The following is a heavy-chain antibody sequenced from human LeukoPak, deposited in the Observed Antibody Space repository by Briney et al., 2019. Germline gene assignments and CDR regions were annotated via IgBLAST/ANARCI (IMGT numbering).Heavy chain of an antibody. V-gene: IGHV1-69*04. Sequence: GSSVKVSCKASGGTFSSYAISWVRQAPGQGLEWMGRIIPILGIANYAQKFQGRVTITRDTSASTAYMELSSLRSEDTAVYYCAREGVADLHDAFDIWGQGTMVTVSS. CDR3: AREGVADLHDAFDI. D-gene: IGHD6-19*01. CDR2: IIPILGIA. J-gene: IGHJ3*02. CDR1: GGTFSSYA.